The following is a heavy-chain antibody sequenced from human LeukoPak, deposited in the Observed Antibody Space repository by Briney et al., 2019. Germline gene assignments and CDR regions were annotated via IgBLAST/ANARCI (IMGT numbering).Heavy chain of an antibody. CDR3: AKDLSSYLDY. CDR2: IKSKTDGGTT. D-gene: IGHD6-6*01. Sequence: GGSLRLSCVASGFTFSNAWMSWVRQAPGKGLEWVGRIKSKTDGGTTDYAAPVKGRFTISRDDSKNTLYLQMNSLKTEDTAVYYCAKDLSSYLDYWGQGTLVTVSS. V-gene: IGHV3-15*01. J-gene: IGHJ4*02. CDR1: GFTFSNAW.